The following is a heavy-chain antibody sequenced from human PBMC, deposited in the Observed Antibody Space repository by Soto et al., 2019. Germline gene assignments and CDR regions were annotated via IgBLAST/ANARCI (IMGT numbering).Heavy chain of an antibody. D-gene: IGHD2-2*01. CDR1: GFTFSSYA. Sequence: QVQLVESGGGVVQPGRSLRLSCAASGFTFSSYAMHWVRQAPGKGLEWVAVISYDGSNKYYADSVKGRFTISRDNSKNTLYLQMNSLRAEDSAVSYCSRDSIVVVPAARFTWYFDLWGRGTLVTVSS. CDR3: SRDSIVVVPAARFTWYFDL. CDR2: ISYDGSNK. J-gene: IGHJ2*01. V-gene: IGHV3-30-3*01.